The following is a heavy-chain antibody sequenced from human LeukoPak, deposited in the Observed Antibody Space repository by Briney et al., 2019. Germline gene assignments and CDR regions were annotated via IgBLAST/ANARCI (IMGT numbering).Heavy chain of an antibody. CDR1: GFTFSSYS. V-gene: IGHV3-48*01. D-gene: IGHD6-19*01. Sequence: GGSLRLSCAASGFTFSSYSMNWVRQAPGKGLEWVSHITASGTAMFYADSVKGRFTISRDNSKNTLYLQMNSLRAEDTAVFYCARDSYTSAIDYWGQGTLVTVSS. J-gene: IGHJ4*02. CDR2: ITASGTAM. CDR3: ARDSYTSAIDY.